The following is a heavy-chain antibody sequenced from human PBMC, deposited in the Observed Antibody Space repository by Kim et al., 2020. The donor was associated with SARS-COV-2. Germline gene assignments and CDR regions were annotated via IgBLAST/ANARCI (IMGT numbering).Heavy chain of an antibody. V-gene: IGHV4-39*01. CDR3: AGKVAVAGSNWFDP. CDR2: IYYSGST. J-gene: IGHJ5*02. CDR1: GGSISSSSYY. D-gene: IGHD6-19*01. Sequence: SETLSLTCTVSGGSISSSSYYWGWIRQPPGKGLEWIGSIYYSGSTYYNPSLKSRVTISVDTYKNQFSLKLSSVTAADTAVYYCAGKVAVAGSNWFDPWGQGTLVTVSS.